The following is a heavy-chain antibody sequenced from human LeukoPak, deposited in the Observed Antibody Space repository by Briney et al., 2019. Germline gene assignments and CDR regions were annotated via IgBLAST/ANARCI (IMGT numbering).Heavy chain of an antibody. Sequence: ASVKVSCKASGYTFTSYGISWVRQAPGQGLGWMGWISAYNGNTSYAQKLQGRVTMTTDTSTSTAYMELRSLRSDDTAVYYCARDYYYGSGSSPKRGRFPFDPWGQGTLVTVSS. CDR2: ISAYNGNT. CDR3: ARDYYYGSGSSPKRGRFPFDP. CDR1: GYTFTSYG. J-gene: IGHJ5*02. V-gene: IGHV1-18*01. D-gene: IGHD3-10*01.